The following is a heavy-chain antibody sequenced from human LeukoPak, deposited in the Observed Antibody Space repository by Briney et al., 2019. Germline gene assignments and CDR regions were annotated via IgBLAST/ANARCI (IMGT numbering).Heavy chain of an antibody. Sequence: SETLSLTCAVYGGSFSGYYWSWIRQPPGKGLEWIGETNHSGSTNYNPSLKSRVTISVDTSKNQFSLKLSSVTAADAAVYYCARDPGGSEDYWGQGTLVTVSS. D-gene: IGHD2-15*01. CDR3: ARDPGGSEDY. V-gene: IGHV4-34*01. J-gene: IGHJ4*02. CDR1: GGSFSGYY. CDR2: TNHSGST.